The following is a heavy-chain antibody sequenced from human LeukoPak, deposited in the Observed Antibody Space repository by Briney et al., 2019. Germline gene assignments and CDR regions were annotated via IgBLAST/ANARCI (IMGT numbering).Heavy chain of an antibody. D-gene: IGHD3-22*01. J-gene: IGHJ4*02. CDR1: GFTFSTYS. V-gene: IGHV3-33*01. CDR2: IWYDGSNK. Sequence: QTGGSLRLSCVASGFTFSTYSMNWVRQAPGKGLEWVAVIWYDGSNKYYADSVKGRFTISRDNSKNTLYLQMNSLRAEDTAVYYCARDRHGQIYYYDSSGYLDYWGQGTLVTVSS. CDR3: ARDRHGQIYYYDSSGYLDY.